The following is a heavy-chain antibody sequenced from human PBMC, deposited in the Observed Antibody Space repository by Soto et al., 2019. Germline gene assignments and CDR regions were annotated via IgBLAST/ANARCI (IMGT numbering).Heavy chain of an antibody. Sequence: EVQLVESGGGLVQPGRSLRLSCAASGFTFDDYAMHLVRQTPGKGLEWVSGITWNSLSLAYADSVKGRFTISRDNAKNSLYLQMNSLRAEDTAFYYWAAPAPRGWLVSWGQGTLVTVSS. V-gene: IGHV3-9*01. D-gene: IGHD6-19*01. J-gene: IGHJ5*02. CDR1: GFTFDDYA. CDR2: ITWNSLSL. CDR3: AAPAPRGWLVS.